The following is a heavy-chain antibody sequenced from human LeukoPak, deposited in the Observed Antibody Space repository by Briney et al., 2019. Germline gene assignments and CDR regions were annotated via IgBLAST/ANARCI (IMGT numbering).Heavy chain of an antibody. CDR3: ARRSYVGSTSAFDI. CDR1: CNSFAYYW. CDR2: IYTGDSDT. V-gene: IGHV5-51*01. J-gene: IGHJ3*02. Sequence: GEVLKFSGEDVCNSFAYYWFGGGRQMAGKGLGVIGVIYTGDSDTKYSPSFQGRVTFSADKSVSTAYLQWSSLRASDTAMYYCARRSYVGSTSAFDIWGQGTMVTVSS. D-gene: IGHD1-26*01.